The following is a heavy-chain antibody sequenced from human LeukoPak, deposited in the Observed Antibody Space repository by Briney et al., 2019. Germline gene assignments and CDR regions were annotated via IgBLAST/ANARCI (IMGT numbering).Heavy chain of an antibody. Sequence: GGSLKLSCAASGFPFSSYSMNWVRQAPGKGLEWVSYISASGSNIYYLDSVKGRFTVSRDNAMNSLFLQMDRPRAEDTAVYYCVRVNDTYFGFWGHVALVTFSS. D-gene: IGHD3-9*01. V-gene: IGHV3-48*01. CDR2: ISASGSNI. J-gene: IGHJ4*03. CDR3: VRVNDTYFGF. CDR1: GFPFSSYS.